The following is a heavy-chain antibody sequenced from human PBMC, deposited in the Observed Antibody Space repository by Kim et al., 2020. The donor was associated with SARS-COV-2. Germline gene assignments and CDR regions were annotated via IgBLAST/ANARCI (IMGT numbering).Heavy chain of an antibody. Sequence: SGGTNYSQKFQGRVTMTRDTSISTAYMELSRLRSDDTAVYYCARDSGADYWGQGTLVTVSS. CDR2: SGGT. V-gene: IGHV1-2*02. J-gene: IGHJ4*02. D-gene: IGHD3-10*01. CDR3: ARDSGADY.